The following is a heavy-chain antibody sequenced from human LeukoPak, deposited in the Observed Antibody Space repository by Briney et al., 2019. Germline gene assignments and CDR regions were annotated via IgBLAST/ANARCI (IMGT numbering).Heavy chain of an antibody. CDR2: ISSSGSTI. V-gene: IGHV3-48*03. CDR3: AREPANWFDP. CDR1: GFTFSSYE. J-gene: IGHJ5*02. Sequence: GGSLRLSCAASGFTFSSYEMNWVRQAPGKGLEWVSYISSSGSTIYYADSVKGRFTISRDNAKNSLYLQMNSLRAGDTAVYYCAREPANWFDPWGRGTLVTVSS.